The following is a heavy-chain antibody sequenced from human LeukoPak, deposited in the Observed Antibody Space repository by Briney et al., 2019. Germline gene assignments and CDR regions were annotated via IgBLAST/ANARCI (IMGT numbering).Heavy chain of an antibody. CDR1: GYPLTDYF. CDR2: ISAYNGNT. J-gene: IGHJ4*02. V-gene: IGHV1-18*04. CDR3: ARVGGSYQGRPFDY. Sequence: ASVKVSCKASGYPLTDYFVHWVRQAPGQGLEWMGWISAYNGNTNYAQKLQGRVTMTTDTSTSTAYMELRSLRSDDTAVYYCARVGGSYQGRPFDYWGQGTLVTVSS. D-gene: IGHD1-26*01.